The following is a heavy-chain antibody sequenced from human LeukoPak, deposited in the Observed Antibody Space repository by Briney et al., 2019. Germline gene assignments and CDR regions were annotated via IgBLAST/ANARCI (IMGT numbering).Heavy chain of an antibody. J-gene: IGHJ3*02. Sequence: KPGGSLRLSCAASGFTFSSYSMNWVRQAPGKGLEWVSSISSSSSYIYYADSVKGRFTISRDNAKNSLYLQMNSLRAEDTAVYYCARRGGGKQWLLNSDAFDIWGQGTMVTVSS. CDR1: GFTFSSYS. V-gene: IGHV3-21*01. CDR2: ISSSSSYI. D-gene: IGHD6-19*01. CDR3: ARRGGGKQWLLNSDAFDI.